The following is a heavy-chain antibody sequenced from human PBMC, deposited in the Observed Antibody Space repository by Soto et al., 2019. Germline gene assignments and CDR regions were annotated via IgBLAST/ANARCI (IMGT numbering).Heavy chain of an antibody. V-gene: IGHV3-53*01. CDR2: IYSGGST. J-gene: IGHJ4*02. CDR1: GFTVSSNY. D-gene: IGHD3-22*01. CDR3: ARDNCDSSGYYFDY. Sequence: LRLSCAASGFTVSSNYMSWVRQAPGKGLEWVSVIYSGGSTYYADSVKGRFTISRDNSKNTLYLQMNSLRAEGTAVYYCARDNCDSSGYYFDYWGQGTLVTVSS.